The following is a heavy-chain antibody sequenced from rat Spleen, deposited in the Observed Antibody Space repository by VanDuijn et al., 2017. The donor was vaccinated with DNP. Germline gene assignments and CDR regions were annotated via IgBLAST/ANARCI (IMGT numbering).Heavy chain of an antibody. CDR2: ISTSGVTT. CDR3: ARQGYYSSYISDYCDY. V-gene: IGHV5-25*01. D-gene: IGHD1-2*01. Sequence: EVQLVESGGGLVQPGRSLKVSCAVSGFTFSNYDMAWVRQAPTKGLEWVATISTSGVTTFYRDSVKGRFIVSRDNAKSTLNLHMDSLRSEDTATYYCARQGYYSSYISDYCDYWGQGVMVTVSS. CDR1: GFTFSNYD. J-gene: IGHJ2*01.